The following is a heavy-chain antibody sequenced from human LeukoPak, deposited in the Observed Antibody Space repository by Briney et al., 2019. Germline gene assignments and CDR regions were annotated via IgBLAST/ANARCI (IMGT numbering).Heavy chain of an antibody. J-gene: IGHJ4*02. D-gene: IGHD1-26*01. Sequence: GGSLGLSCAASGFTFSSDSMNCVRQAPGKGLEWVSFISSSSSYIYYADSVKGRFTISRDSAKNSPYLQMNSLRAEDTAVYYCAAQGWELFDYRGQGTLVTVSS. CDR1: GFTFSSDS. CDR2: ISSSSSYI. V-gene: IGHV3-21*01. CDR3: AAQGWELFDY.